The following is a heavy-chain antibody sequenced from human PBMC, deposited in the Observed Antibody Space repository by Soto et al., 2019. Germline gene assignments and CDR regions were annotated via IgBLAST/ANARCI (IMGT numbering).Heavy chain of an antibody. D-gene: IGHD3-10*01. CDR2: ISAYNGNT. V-gene: IGHV1-18*01. J-gene: IGHJ6*02. CDR3: ARDGELGDSGSYRWYYYYGMDV. Sequence: QVQLVQSGAEVKKPGASVKVSCKASGYTFTSYGISWVRQAPGQGLEWMGWISAYNGNTNYAQKLQGRVTMTTDTSKSTAYMELRSLRSDDTAVYYCARDGELGDSGSYRWYYYYGMDVWGQGTTVTVSS. CDR1: GYTFTSYG.